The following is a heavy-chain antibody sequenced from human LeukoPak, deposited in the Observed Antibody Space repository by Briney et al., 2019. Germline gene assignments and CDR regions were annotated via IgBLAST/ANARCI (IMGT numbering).Heavy chain of an antibody. Sequence: HGESLKISCKGSGYSFTSYWIGWVRQMPGKGLEWMGIIYPGDSDTRYSPSFQGQVTISADKSISTAYLQWSSLKASDTAMYYCVRMRDSSGYYYSYFDYWGQGTLVTVSS. J-gene: IGHJ4*02. V-gene: IGHV5-51*01. D-gene: IGHD3-22*01. CDR2: IYPGDSDT. CDR1: GYSFTSYW. CDR3: VRMRDSSGYYYSYFDY.